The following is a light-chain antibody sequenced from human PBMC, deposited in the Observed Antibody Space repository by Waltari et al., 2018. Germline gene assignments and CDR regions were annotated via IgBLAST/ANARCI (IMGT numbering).Light chain of an antibody. V-gene: IGKV3-20*01. J-gene: IGKJ1*01. CDR3: QHYVRLPVT. Sequence: EIVLTQSPGTLSLSPGERATLSCRASQSVGRSLARYQQKPGQAPRLLIYDASTRATGIPDRFSGSGSGTDFSLSISRLAPDDLAVYYCQHYVRLPVTFGQGTKVEFK. CDR2: DAS. CDR1: QSVGRS.